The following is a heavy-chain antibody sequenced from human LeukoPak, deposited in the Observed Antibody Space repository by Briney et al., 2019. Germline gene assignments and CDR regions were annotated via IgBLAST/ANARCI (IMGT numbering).Heavy chain of an antibody. CDR2: ISGDGGNT. Sequence: PGGSLRLSCAASGFTFSSYAMTWVRQAPGKGLEWVSGISGDGGNTYYADSVKGRFTISKDNSKNTLYLQMNSLRAEDTALYYCAKDNGFNAYDVFDYWGQGALVAVSS. V-gene: IGHV3-23*01. CDR3: AKDNGFNAYDVFDY. J-gene: IGHJ4*02. CDR1: GFTFSSYA. D-gene: IGHD5-12*01.